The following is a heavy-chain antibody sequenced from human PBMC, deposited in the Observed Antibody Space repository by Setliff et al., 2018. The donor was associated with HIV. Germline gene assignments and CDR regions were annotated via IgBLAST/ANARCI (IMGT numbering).Heavy chain of an antibody. Sequence: SETLSLTCNVSGGSISSGSYCWSWIRQPAGKELEWIGHIYTSETTNYNPSLKSRVTISLDTSNNHFSLKLRSVTATDTAVYYCARVVAATHYYYYYMDVWGKGTTVTVSS. J-gene: IGHJ6*03. CDR1: GGSISSGSYC. CDR3: ARVVAATHYYYYYMDV. CDR2: IYTSETT. V-gene: IGHV4-61*09. D-gene: IGHD2-15*01.